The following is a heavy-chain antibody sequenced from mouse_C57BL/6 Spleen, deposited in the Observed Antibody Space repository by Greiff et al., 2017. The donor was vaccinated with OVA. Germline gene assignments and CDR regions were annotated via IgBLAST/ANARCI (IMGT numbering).Heavy chain of an antibody. CDR2: ISDGGSYT. CDR3: ARERFTTVVATYFDY. D-gene: IGHD1-1*01. J-gene: IGHJ2*01. CDR1: GFTFSSYA. Sequence: EVMLVESGGGLVKPGGSLKLSCAASGFTFSSYAMSWVRQTPEKRLEWVATISDGGSYTYYPDNVKGRFTISRANAKNNLYLQMSHLKSEDTAMYYCARERFTTVVATYFDYWGQGTTLTVSS. V-gene: IGHV5-4*01.